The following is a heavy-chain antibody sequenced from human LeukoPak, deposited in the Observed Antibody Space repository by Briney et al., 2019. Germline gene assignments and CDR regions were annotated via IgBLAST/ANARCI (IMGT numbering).Heavy chain of an antibody. V-gene: IGHV3-74*01. CDR2: INSGGTVT. CDR3: AKTHGPYCSGGTCLDHYYYMDV. CDR1: GFTFSDFW. Sequence: GGSLRLSCAASGFTFSDFWMHWVRQAPGKGLVWVSRINSGGTVTNYADSVKGRFTISRDNSKNTLYLQMNSLRVEDTAIYYCAKTHGPYCSGGTCLDHYYYMDVWGKGTTVTVSS. D-gene: IGHD2-15*01. J-gene: IGHJ6*03.